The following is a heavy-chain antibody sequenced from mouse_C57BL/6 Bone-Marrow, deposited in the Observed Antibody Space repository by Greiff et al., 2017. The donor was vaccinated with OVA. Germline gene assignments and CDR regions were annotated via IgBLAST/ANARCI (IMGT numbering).Heavy chain of an antibody. V-gene: IGHV1-81*01. J-gene: IGHJ4*01. D-gene: IGHD2-2*01. CDR1: GYTFTSYG. CDR2: IYPGSGNT. Sequence: VQLVESGAELARPGASVKLSCKASGYTFTSYGISWVKQRTGQGLEWIGEIYPGSGNTYYTEKFKGKATLTADKSSSTAYMDRRSLTSEDSAVEFCASDGDDVFYAMDYWGQGTSVTVSS. CDR3: ASDGDDVFYAMDY.